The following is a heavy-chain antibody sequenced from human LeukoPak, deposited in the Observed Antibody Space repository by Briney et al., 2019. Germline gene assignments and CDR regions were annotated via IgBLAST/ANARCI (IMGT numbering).Heavy chain of an antibody. CDR2: VFASGTPS. D-gene: IGHD3-16*01. CDR1: GITFNRHA. V-gene: IGHV3-23*05. J-gene: IGHJ3*02. Sequence: PAGSLRLSCVASGITFNRHAMNWVRQAPGKGLAWVSSVFASGTPSYYADAVKGRFTISRHNSRNTFYLEMENLRVEDSATYYCTKAVGGGRDAYDIWGQGTRVIVSS. CDR3: TKAVGGGRDAYDI.